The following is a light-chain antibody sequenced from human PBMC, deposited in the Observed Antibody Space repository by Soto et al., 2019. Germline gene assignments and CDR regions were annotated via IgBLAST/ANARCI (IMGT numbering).Light chain of an antibody. CDR2: EGS. CDR3: CSYAGSSTDVV. V-gene: IGLV2-23*01. CDR1: SSDVGSYKL. Sequence: QSVLTQPASVSGSPGQSITISCTGTSSDVGSYKLVSWYQQHPGKAPKLMIYEGSKRPSGVSNRFSGSKSGNTASLTISGLQAEDEADYYCCSYAGSSTDVVFGGGTKLTVL. J-gene: IGLJ2*01.